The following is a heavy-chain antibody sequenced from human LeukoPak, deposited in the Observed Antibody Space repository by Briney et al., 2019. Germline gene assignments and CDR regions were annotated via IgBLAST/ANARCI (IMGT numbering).Heavy chain of an antibody. V-gene: IGHV1-69*13. J-gene: IGHJ6*04. CDR1: GGTFSSYA. Sequence: ASVKVSCKASGGTFSSYAISWVRQAPGQGLEWMGGIIPIFGTANYAQKFQGRVTITADESTSTAYMELSSLRSEDTVVYYCARKNPRYYYGMDVWGEGTTVTVSS. CDR3: ARKNPRYYYGMDV. CDR2: IIPIFGTA.